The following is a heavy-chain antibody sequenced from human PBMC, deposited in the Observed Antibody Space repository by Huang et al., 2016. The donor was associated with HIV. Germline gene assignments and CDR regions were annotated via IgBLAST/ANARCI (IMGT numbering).Heavy chain of an antibody. J-gene: IGHJ6*03. V-gene: IGHV3-74*01. CDR1: GFTFRNHW. Sequence: EVQLVESGGGLVQPGGSLRLSCAASGFTFRNHWMHWVRQAPGKGLGWVSRINSDGSDTSHATSLKGRFTISRDNAQNTVHLYMNSLRAEDTAVYFCAKNPSITAVDSDYYYYYMDVWGKGTTVTVS. D-gene: IGHD6-13*01. CDR3: AKNPSITAVDSDYYYYYMDV. CDR2: INSDGSDT.